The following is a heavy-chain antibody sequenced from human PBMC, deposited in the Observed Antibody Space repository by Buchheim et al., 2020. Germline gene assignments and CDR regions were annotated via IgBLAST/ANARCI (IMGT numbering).Heavy chain of an antibody. CDR1: GFTFTDFS. J-gene: IGHJ5*01. CDR2: ISDSGDTI. Sequence: EVQLVESGGGLVQPGGSLRLSCAASGFTFTDFSMNWVRQAPGKGLEWVSYISDSGDTIYYAESVRGRFTISRAVAKNTLFLQMNSLRDEDTAVYFCSRRFDSWGQGT. CDR3: SRRFDS. V-gene: IGHV3-48*02.